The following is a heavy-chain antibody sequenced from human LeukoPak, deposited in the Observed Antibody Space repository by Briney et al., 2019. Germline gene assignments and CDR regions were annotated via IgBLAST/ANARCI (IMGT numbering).Heavy chain of an antibody. CDR1: GGSISSYY. J-gene: IGHJ4*02. V-gene: IGHV4-59*01. CDR2: ISYSGNT. Sequence: TSETLSLTCSVSGGSISSYYWSWIRQPPGKGLEWIGYISYSGNTNYNPSLKSRVTISVDTSKNQFSLKPRSVTAADSAVYYCATRSTGVAATFDSWGQGALVTVCS. CDR3: ATRSTGVAATFDS. D-gene: IGHD2-15*01.